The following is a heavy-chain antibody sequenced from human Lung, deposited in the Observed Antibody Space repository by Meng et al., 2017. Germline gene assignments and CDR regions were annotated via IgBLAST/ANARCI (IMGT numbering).Heavy chain of an antibody. J-gene: IGHJ4*02. CDR2: VETGHTT. V-gene: IGHV3-23*01. Sequence: GESLKISCSASGFTFNSYAMSWVRQPPGKGLEWVSGVETGHTTFYADSVKGRFTLSSDSSQSTLYLQMNSLRAEDTAVYYCVKDYGGYNSIFDYWGQGTLVTVSS. D-gene: IGHD4-23*01. CDR1: GFTFNSYA. CDR3: VKDYGGYNSIFDY.